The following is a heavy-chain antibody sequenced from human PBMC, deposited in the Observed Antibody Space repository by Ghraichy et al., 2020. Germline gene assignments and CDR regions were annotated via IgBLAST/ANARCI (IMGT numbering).Heavy chain of an antibody. CDR2: IFWDDDK. Sequence: SGPTLVKPTQTLTLTCTFSGFSISTYGVGVGWIRQPPGKALQWLAIIFWDDDKRSSPSLRTRLSIRKDTSKNQVVLTMTHMDPADTGTYYCARSPDYGSGNYFDTWGQGTLVTVSS. CDR1: GFSISTYGVG. V-gene: IGHV2-5*02. J-gene: IGHJ5*02. CDR3: ARSPDYGSGNYFDT. D-gene: IGHD3-10*01.